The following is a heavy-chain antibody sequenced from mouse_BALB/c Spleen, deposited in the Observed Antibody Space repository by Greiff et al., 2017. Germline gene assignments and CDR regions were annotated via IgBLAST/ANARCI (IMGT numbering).Heavy chain of an antibody. CDR1: GFTFSDYG. V-gene: IGHV5-15*02. J-gene: IGHJ3*01. Sequence: EVKLVESGGGLVQPGGSRKLSCAASGFTFSDYGMAWVRQAPGKGPEWVAFISNLAYSIYYADTVTGRFTISRENAKNTLYLEMSSLRSEDTAMYYCARDGAGGFAYWGQGTLVTVSA. CDR3: ARDGAGGFAY. CDR2: ISNLAYSI. D-gene: IGHD1-1*02.